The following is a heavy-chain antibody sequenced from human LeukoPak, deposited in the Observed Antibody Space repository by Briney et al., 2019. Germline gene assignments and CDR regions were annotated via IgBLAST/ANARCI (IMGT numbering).Heavy chain of an antibody. J-gene: IGHJ4*02. Sequence: NPSETLSLTCTVSGGSISSGDYYWSWIRQPPGKGLEWIGYTYYSGSTYYNPSLKSRVTISVDTSKNQFSLKLSSVTAADTAVYYCARHFTGRRYYFDYWGQGTLVTVSS. CDR3: ARHFTGRRYYFDY. D-gene: IGHD3-3*02. V-gene: IGHV4-30-4*08. CDR2: TYYSGST. CDR1: GGSISSGDYY.